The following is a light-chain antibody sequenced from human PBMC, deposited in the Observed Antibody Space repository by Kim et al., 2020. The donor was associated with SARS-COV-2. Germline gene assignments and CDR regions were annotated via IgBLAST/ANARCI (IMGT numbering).Light chain of an antibody. CDR2: AAS. CDR3: QQYYSYPYT. Sequence: SASTGDRVTITCRASQCISSYFAWYQQRPGKAPKLLIYAASTLQSGVPSRFSGSVSGTDFTLTISCLQSEDFATYYCQQYYSYPYTFGQGTKLEI. CDR1: QCISSY. J-gene: IGKJ2*01. V-gene: IGKV1-8*01.